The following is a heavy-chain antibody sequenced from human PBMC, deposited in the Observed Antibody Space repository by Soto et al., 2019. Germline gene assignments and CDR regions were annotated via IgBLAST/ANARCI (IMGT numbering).Heavy chain of an antibody. J-gene: IGHJ3*02. D-gene: IGHD2-15*01. CDR2: INPSGGST. CDR3: VSVVGYCSGGSCYSDAFDI. V-gene: IGHV1-46*03. CDR1: GYTFTSYY. Sequence: ASVKVSCKASGYTFTSYYMHWVRQAPGQGLEWMGIINPSGGSTSYAQKFQGRVTMTRDTSTSTVYMELSSLRSEDTAVYYCVSVVGYCSGGSCYSDAFDIWGQGTMVTVSS.